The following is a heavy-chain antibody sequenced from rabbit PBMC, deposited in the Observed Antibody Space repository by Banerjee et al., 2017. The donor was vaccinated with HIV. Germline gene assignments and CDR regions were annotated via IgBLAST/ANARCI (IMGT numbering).Heavy chain of an antibody. CDR1: GIDLSDYYY. J-gene: IGHJ2*01. D-gene: IGHD6-1*01. Sequence: QSLEESGGDLVKPGASLTLTCKASGIDLSDYYYMCWVRQAPGKGLEWIGCIYGDSSGKTYYASWAKGRFTITKTSSTTVTLQMTSLTAADTATYFCARRDAGYGYGALDPWGQGTLVTVS. CDR2: IYGDSSGKT. V-gene: IGHV1S40*01. CDR3: ARRDAGYGYGALDP.